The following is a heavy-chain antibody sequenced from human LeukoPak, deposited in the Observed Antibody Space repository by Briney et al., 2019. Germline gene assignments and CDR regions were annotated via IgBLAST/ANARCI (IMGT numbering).Heavy chain of an antibody. CDR2: IRYDGSNK. V-gene: IGHV3-30*02. D-gene: IGHD3-22*01. J-gene: IGHJ4*02. CDR1: GFTFSSYG. Sequence: GGSLRLSCAASGFTFSSYGMHWVRQAPGKGLEWVAFIRYDGSNKYYADSVKGRFTISRDSSENTLYLQMNSLRAEDTAVYYCARVKDYYDSSGYYLYWGQGTLVTVSS. CDR3: ARVKDYYDSSGYYLY.